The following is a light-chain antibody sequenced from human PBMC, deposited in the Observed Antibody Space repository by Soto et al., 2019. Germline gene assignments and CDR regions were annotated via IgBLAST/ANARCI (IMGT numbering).Light chain of an antibody. CDR1: GTDVGQYNY. CDR3: SSYGGFNNVL. V-gene: IGLV2-8*01. J-gene: IGLJ2*01. Sequence: QSALTQPPSASGSPGQSVTISCTGAGTDVGQYNYVSWYQQHPGKAPKLLIHHVSRRPSGVPARFSGSKSGNTASLTVSGLQTEDEADYYCSSYGGFNNVLFGGGTQLT. CDR2: HVS.